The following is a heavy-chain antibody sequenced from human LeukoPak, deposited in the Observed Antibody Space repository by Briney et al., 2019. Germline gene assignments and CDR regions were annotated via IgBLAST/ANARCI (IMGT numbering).Heavy chain of an antibody. V-gene: IGHV3-53*01. D-gene: IGHD5-24*01. J-gene: IGHJ4*02. CDR2: IYGGGNI. CDR3: ARGAGYNYPYYFDY. Sequence: GGSLRLSCASSGFTFRRYDMNWVRQAPGKGLEWVSVIYGGGNIYYADSVKGRFTISRDNSKNTLYLQMNSLRAEDTAVYYCARGAGYNYPYYFDYWGQGTLVTVSS. CDR1: GFTFRRYD.